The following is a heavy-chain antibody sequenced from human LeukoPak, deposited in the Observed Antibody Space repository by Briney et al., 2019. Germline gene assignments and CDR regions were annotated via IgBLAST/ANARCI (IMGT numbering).Heavy chain of an antibody. D-gene: IGHD1-1*01. V-gene: IGHV3-23*01. Sequence: GGSLRLSCAPSGFSFSSHAMGWVRQAPGKGLEWVSAISGSGDNTFYAGSVKGRFTISRDNSKNTLYLQMNSLRAEDTAVYYCAKDLRGNGYYFDYWGQGTLVTVSS. CDR3: AKDLRGNGYYFDY. CDR2: ISGSGDNT. CDR1: GFSFSSHA. J-gene: IGHJ4*02.